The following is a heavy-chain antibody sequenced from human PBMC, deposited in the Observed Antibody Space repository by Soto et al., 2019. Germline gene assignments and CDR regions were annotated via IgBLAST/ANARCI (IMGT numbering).Heavy chain of an antibody. D-gene: IGHD2-21*02. CDR3: ASLGVGDWANYYYYYGMDV. Sequence: PGGSLRLSCAATGFNFIVYAMTWVRQAPGKAMDCFSAVTANGGSTYSADSVKGRFTISRDNSKNTLFLQMNSLRAEDTAVYYCASLGVGDWANYYYYYGMDVWGQGTTVTVSS. CDR1: GFNFIVYA. CDR2: VTANGGST. J-gene: IGHJ6*02. V-gene: IGHV3-23*01.